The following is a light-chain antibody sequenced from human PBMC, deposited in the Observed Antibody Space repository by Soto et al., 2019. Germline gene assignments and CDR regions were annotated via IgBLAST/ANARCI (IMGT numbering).Light chain of an antibody. CDR3: QQSYSNPRT. CDR2: AAT. CDR1: QSISSY. V-gene: IGKV1-39*01. J-gene: IGKJ1*01. Sequence: DIPMTQSPSSLSASVGDRVTITCRASQSISSYLNWYQHKPGKAPNLLIYAATTLQSGVPSRFSGSGSGTDFTLTISSLQPGDFATYYCQQSYSNPRTFGQGTKVEIK.